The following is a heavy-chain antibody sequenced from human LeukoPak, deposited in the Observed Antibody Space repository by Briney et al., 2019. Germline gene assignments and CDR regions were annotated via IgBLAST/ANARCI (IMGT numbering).Heavy chain of an antibody. D-gene: IGHD3-16*01. J-gene: IGHJ6*02. CDR3: ARGGGLDV. Sequence: GGSLRLSCAASGFTFSSYWMNWARQAPGKGLEWVASINHNGNVNYYVDSVKGRFTISRDNAKNSLYLQMSNLRAEGTAVYFCARGGGLDVWGQGATVTISS. V-gene: IGHV3-7*03. CDR1: GFTFSSYW. CDR2: INHNGNVN.